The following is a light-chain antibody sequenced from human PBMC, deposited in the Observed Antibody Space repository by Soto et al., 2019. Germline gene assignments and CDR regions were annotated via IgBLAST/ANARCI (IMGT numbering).Light chain of an antibody. CDR3: RQYGDSPLT. J-gene: IGKJ4*01. V-gene: IGKV3-15*01. CDR1: QSVRSTY. Sequence: EIVMTQSPFTLSVSPGARATLSCSASQSVRSTYLAWYQQKPGQAPRLLIFGVSNRAAGIPARFSGSGSGTEFTLTISSLQSEDVAVYYCRQYGDSPLTFGGGTKVDIK. CDR2: GVS.